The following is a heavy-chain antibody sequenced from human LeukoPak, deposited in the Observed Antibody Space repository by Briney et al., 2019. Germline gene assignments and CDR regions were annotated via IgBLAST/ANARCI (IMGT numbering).Heavy chain of an antibody. CDR2: IYYSGST. Sequence: SETLSLTCTVSGGSISSYYWSWIRQPPGKGLEWIGYIYYSGSTNYNPSLKSRVTISVDTSKNQFSLKLSSVTAADTAVYYRARHTSPHYGSGSYYNVDWFDPWGQGTLVTVSS. CDR1: GGSISSYY. CDR3: ARHTSPHYGSGSYYNVDWFDP. V-gene: IGHV4-59*01. J-gene: IGHJ5*02. D-gene: IGHD3-10*01.